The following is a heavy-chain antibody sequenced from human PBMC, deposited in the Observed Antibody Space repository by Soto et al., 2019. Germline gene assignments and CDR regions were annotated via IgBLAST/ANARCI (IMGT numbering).Heavy chain of an antibody. CDR3: AKGGSHRWSVDY. CDR1: GFTFSSYG. J-gene: IGHJ4*02. V-gene: IGHV3-30*18. CDR2: ISYDGSNK. D-gene: IGHD1-26*01. Sequence: LRLSCAASGFTFSSYGMHWVRQAPGKGLEWVAVISYDGSNKYYADSVKGRFTISRDNSKNTLYLQMNSLRAEDTAVYYCAKGGSHRWSVDYWGQGTLVTVSS.